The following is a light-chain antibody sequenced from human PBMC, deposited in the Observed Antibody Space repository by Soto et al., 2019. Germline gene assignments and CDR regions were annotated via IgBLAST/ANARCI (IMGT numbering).Light chain of an antibody. CDR2: DAS. CDR3: QQFNSFPLT. V-gene: IGKV1-13*02. J-gene: IGKJ4*01. Sequence: IQLTQSPSSLSASVGDRVTITCRAGQGISSALAWYQQRPGKAPKLLLYDASNLETGVPSRFSGSGSGTEFTLTISSLRPEDFATYYCQQFNSFPLTFGGGTKVQIK. CDR1: QGISSA.